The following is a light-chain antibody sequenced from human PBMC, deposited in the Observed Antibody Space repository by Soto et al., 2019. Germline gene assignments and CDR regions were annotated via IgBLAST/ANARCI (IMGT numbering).Light chain of an antibody. CDR3: QQTYSNAIT. V-gene: IGKV1-39*01. J-gene: IGKJ5*01. CDR1: QSISSY. CDR2: AAS. Sequence: DIQMTQSPSSLSASVGDRVTITCRASQSISSYLNWYQQKPGTAPNLLLYAASSLQSGAPSRFSGRGSGTDFTLTISSLQPEDFATYYCQQTYSNAITFGQGTRLEIK.